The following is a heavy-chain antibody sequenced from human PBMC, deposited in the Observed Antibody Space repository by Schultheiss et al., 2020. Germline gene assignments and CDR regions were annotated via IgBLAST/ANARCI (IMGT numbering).Heavy chain of an antibody. Sequence: GGSLRLSCAASGFTFSSYGMHWVRQAPGKGLEWVAVISYDGSNKYYADSVKGRFTISRDNSKNTLYLQMNSLRAENTAVYYCAKDYCSGGSCYYYGMDVWGKGTTVNVYS. CDR2: ISYDGSNK. V-gene: IGHV3-30*18. D-gene: IGHD2-15*01. CDR1: GFTFSSYG. J-gene: IGHJ6*04. CDR3: AKDYCSGGSCYYYGMDV.